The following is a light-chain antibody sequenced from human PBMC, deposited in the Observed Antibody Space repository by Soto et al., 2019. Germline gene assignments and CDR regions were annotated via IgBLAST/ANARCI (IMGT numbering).Light chain of an antibody. CDR1: SSDVGSYNL. Sequence: QSALTQPASVSGSPGQSITISCTGTSSDVGSYNLVSWYQQHPGKAPKLMIYEGSKRPSGVSNRFSGSKSRNTASLTISGLQAEDEADYYCCSYADSSTYVCGTGTKVTVL. CDR2: EGS. J-gene: IGLJ1*01. V-gene: IGLV2-23*01. CDR3: CSYADSSTYV.